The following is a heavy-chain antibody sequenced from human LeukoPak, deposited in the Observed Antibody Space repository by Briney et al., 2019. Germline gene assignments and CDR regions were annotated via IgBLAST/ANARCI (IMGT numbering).Heavy chain of an antibody. CDR3: ARVRLADERAWAY. D-gene: IGHD3-3*02. J-gene: IGHJ4*02. CDR2: ITPKSGDT. CDR1: GYTFSDFY. V-gene: IGHV1-2*02. Sequence: ASVKVSCKASGYTFSDFYIHWVRQAPGQGLEYVGWITPKSGDTYSPQRFQGRVTMTRDASISTACMELSSLRSDDTAVYFCARVRLADERAWAYWGQGTLVTVSS.